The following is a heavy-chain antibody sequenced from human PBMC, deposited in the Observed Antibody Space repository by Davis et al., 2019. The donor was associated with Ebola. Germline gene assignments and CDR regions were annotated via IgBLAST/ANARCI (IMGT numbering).Heavy chain of an antibody. CDR1: GGSISSGGYS. J-gene: IGHJ4*02. D-gene: IGHD1-26*01. CDR3: ARAGWEGDFDY. Sequence: SETLSLTCAVSGGSISSGGYSWSWIRQPPGKGLEWIGYIYHSGSTYYNPSLKSRVTISVDRSKNQFSLKLSSVTAADTVVYYCARAGWEGDFDYWGQGTLVTVSS. CDR2: IYHSGST. V-gene: IGHV4-30-2*01.